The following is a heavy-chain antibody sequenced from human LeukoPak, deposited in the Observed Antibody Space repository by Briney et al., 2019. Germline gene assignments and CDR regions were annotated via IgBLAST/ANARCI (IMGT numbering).Heavy chain of an antibody. J-gene: IGHJ4*02. V-gene: IGHV1-69*01. D-gene: IGHD3-22*01. Sequence: VKVSCKASGGTFSSYAISWVRQAPGQGLERMGGIIPIFGTANYAQKFQGRVTITADESTSTAYMELSSLRSEDTAVYYCAGHQTAYYYDSSGYLYWGQGTLVTVSS. CDR1: GGTFSSYA. CDR3: AGHQTAYYYDSSGYLY. CDR2: IIPIFGTA.